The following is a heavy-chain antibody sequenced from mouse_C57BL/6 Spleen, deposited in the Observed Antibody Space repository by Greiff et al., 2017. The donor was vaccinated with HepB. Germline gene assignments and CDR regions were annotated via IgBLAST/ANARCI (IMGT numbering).Heavy chain of an antibody. CDR3: ARNGGRSDYAMDY. V-gene: IGHV1-55*01. CDR1: GYTFTSYW. CDR2: ISPGSGST. Sequence: QVQLQQPGAELVKPGASVKMSCKASGYTFTSYWITWVKQRPGQGLEWIGDISPGSGSTNYNEKFKSKATLTVDTSSSTAYMQLSSLTSEDSAVYYCARNGGRSDYAMDYWGQGTSVTVSS. J-gene: IGHJ4*01. D-gene: IGHD3-3*01.